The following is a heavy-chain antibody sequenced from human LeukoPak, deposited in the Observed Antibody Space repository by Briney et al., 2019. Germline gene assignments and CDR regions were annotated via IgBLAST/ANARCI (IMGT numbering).Heavy chain of an antibody. D-gene: IGHD3-3*01. J-gene: IGHJ4*02. CDR2: IRYDGSNK. CDR3: AKGYDFWSGYSLDY. V-gene: IGHV3-30*02. Sequence: GGSLRLSCAASGFTFSSYGMHWVRQASGKGLEWVAFIRYDGSNKYYADSVKGRFTISRDNSRNTLYLQMNSLRAEDTAVYYCAKGYDFWSGYSLDYWGQGTLVTVSS. CDR1: GFTFSSYG.